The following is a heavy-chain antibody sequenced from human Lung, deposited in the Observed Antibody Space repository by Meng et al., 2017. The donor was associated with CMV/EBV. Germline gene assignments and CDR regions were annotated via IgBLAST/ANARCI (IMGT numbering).Heavy chain of an antibody. D-gene: IGHD2-2*01. V-gene: IGHV1-18*01. Sequence: FTDYGISWVRQAPGQGLEWVGWISPYDGDTNYARKRQGRVTMTTDTSTTTAYMELRSLRSDDTAVYYCARDLEYCGSTTCYEDCFDPWGQGTLVTVSS. J-gene: IGHJ5*02. CDR3: ARDLEYCGSTTCYEDCFDP. CDR1: FTDYG. CDR2: ISPYDGDT.